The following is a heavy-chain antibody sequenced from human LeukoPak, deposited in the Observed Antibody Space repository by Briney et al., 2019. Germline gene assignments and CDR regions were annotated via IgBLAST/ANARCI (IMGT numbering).Heavy chain of an antibody. CDR1: GFTFSSYA. J-gene: IGHJ6*03. CDR3: AKVSGRWGYYYYYMDV. CDR2: ISGSGGST. Sequence: GGSLRLSCAASGFTFSSYAMSWVRQTPGKGLEWVSAISGSGGSTYYADSVKGRFTISRDNSKNTLYLQMNSLRAEDTAVYYCAKVSGRWGYYYYYMDVWGKGTTVTVSS. V-gene: IGHV3-23*01. D-gene: IGHD6-19*01.